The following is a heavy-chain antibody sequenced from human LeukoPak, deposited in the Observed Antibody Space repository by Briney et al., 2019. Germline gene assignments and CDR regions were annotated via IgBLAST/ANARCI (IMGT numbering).Heavy chain of an antibody. D-gene: IGHD2-15*01. CDR3: ARARGFVVVVAATYYFDY. CDR1: GFTFSSYW. J-gene: IGHJ4*02. CDR2: IKQDGREK. V-gene: IGHV3-7*01. Sequence: PGGSLRLSCAASGFTFSSYWMSWVRQAPGKGLEWVANIKQDGREKYYVDSVKGRFTISRDNAKNSLYLQMNSLRAEDTAVYYCARARGFVVVVAATYYFDYWGQGTLVTVSS.